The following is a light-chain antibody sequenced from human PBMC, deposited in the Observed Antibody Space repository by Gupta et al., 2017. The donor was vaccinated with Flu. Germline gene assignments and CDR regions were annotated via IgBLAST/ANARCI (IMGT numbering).Light chain of an antibody. CDR1: QSISSY. J-gene: IGKJ2*01. Sequence: DIQMTQSPSSLSASVGDRVTITCRASQSISSYLNWYQQKPGKAPKVLIYAASSLQSGVPSRFSGSGSGTDFTLIISRLQPEDFATYYCQQRHNTPSTFGQGTKLEIK. CDR3: QQRHNTPST. V-gene: IGKV1-39*01. CDR2: AAS.